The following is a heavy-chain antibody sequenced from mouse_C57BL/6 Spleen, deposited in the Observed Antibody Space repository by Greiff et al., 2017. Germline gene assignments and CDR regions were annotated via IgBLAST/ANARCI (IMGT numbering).Heavy chain of an antibody. CDR2: IDPEDGET. CDR1: GFTINDYY. D-gene: IGHD4-1*01. V-gene: IGHV14-2*01. CDR3: ARDWDEGRFAY. J-gene: IGHJ3*01. Sequence: VQLQQSGAELVKPGASVKLSCTASGFTINDYYMHWVKQRTEQGLEWIGRIDPEDGETKYAPKFQGKATITADTSSITAYMQLSSLTSEDSAVYYCARDWDEGRFAYWGQGTLVTVSA.